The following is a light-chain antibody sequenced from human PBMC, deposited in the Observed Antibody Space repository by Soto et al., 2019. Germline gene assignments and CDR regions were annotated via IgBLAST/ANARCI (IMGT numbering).Light chain of an antibody. J-gene: IGLJ2*01. V-gene: IGLV2-8*01. CDR2: EVY. CDR1: DSDVGGYNF. Sequence: QSVLTQPPSASGSPGQSVTISFTGTDSDVGGYNFVSWYQQHPGRAPKLMIYEVYQRPSGVPDRFSGAKSGNTASLTVSGLQADDEANYYCSSYAASDNFVIFGGGTKVTVL. CDR3: SSYAASDNFVI.